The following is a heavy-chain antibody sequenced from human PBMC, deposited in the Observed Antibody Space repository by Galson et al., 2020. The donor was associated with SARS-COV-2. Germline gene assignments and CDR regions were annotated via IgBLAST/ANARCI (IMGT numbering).Heavy chain of an antibody. CDR3: ARDRLHCSGGSCYAYYYYYGMDV. Sequence: GGSLRLSCAASGFTFSDYYMSWIRQAPGKGLEWVSYISSSGSTIYYADSVKGRFTISRDNAKNSLYLQMNSLRAEDTAVYYCARDRLHCSGGSCYAYYYYYGMDVWGQGTTVTVSS. CDR2: ISSSGSTI. J-gene: IGHJ6*02. CDR1: GFTFSDYY. V-gene: IGHV3-11*01. D-gene: IGHD2-15*01.